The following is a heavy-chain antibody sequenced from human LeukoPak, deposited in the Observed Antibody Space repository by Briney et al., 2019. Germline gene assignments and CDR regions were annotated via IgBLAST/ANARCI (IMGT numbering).Heavy chain of an antibody. J-gene: IGHJ4*02. CDR3: ARGGLGAFDY. CDR1: GDSMSTYY. Sequence: PSETLSLTCTVSGDSMSTYYWSWIRQPPGKGLEWIGYIYYSGSTNYNPSLKSRVTISVDTSKNQFSLKLSSVTAADTAVYYCARGGLGAFDYWGQGTLVTVSS. D-gene: IGHD3-10*01. V-gene: IGHV4-59*01. CDR2: IYYSGST.